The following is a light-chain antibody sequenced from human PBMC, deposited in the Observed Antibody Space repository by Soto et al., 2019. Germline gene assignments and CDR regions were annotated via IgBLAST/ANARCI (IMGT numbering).Light chain of an antibody. CDR1: QSVSSN. J-gene: IGKJ5*01. Sequence: EIVMTQSPATLSVSPGERATLSCRASQSVSSNLAWYQQKPGQAPRLLIYAASTRATGIPARFSGSGSGTECTLTITSLQSEDFAVSYYKQYNNWPPEITFGRGTRLEIK. V-gene: IGKV3-15*01. CDR2: AAS. CDR3: KQYNNWPPEIT.